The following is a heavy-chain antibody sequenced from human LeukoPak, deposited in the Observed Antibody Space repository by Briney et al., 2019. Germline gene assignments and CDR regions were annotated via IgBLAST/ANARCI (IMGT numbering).Heavy chain of an antibody. CDR3: ARDQGVTDPPPYGLDV. V-gene: IGHV1-69*04. CDR2: IIPILDIA. Sequence: ASVNVSCKASGGTFSSYAISWVRQAPGQGLECMGRIIPILDIATYAQKFQGRVTITADKSTSTAYMELSSLSSEDTAVYYCARDQGVTDPPPYGLDVWGQGTTVTVSS. D-gene: IGHD3-10*01. J-gene: IGHJ6*02. CDR1: GGTFSSYA.